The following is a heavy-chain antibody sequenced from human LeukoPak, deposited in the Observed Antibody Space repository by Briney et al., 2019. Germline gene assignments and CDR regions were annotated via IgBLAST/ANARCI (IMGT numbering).Heavy chain of an antibody. CDR1: GGTFSSYA. CDR2: IIPILGTA. CDR3: ARVVVATNYYYYYYMDV. J-gene: IGHJ6*03. D-gene: IGHD5-12*01. V-gene: IGHV1-69*05. Sequence: ASVKVSCKASGGTFSSYAISWVRQAPGQGLEWMGGIIPILGTANYAQKFQGRVTITTDESTSTAYMELSSLRSEDTAVYYCARVVVATNYYYYYYMDVWGKGTTVTVSS.